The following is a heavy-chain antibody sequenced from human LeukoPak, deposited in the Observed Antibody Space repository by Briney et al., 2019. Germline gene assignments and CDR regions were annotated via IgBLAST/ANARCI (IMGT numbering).Heavy chain of an antibody. CDR2: INSDGTST. CDR1: GFTFTSYW. D-gene: IGHD1-26*01. CDR3: VRGAPFDY. V-gene: IGHV3-74*01. J-gene: IGHJ4*02. Sequence: PGGSLRLSCAASGFTFTSYWMHWVRQAPGKGLVWVSRINSDGTSTAYADPVKSRFTISRDNAKNMLYLQMNSLRVDDAAVYYCVRGAPFDYWGQGTLAAVSS.